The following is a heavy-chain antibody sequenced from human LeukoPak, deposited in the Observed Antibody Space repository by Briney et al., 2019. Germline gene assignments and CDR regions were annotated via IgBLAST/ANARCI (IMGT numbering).Heavy chain of an antibody. V-gene: IGHV1-2*02. Sequence: ASVKVSCKASGYTFTGYYMHWVRQAPGQGLEWMGWINPNSGGTNYAQKFQGRVTMTRDTSISTAYMELSRLRSDDTAVYYGARSDPGYYYFDYWGQGTLVTVSS. D-gene: IGHD5-18*01. CDR1: GYTFTGYY. CDR2: INPNSGGT. J-gene: IGHJ4*02. CDR3: ARSDPGYYYFDY.